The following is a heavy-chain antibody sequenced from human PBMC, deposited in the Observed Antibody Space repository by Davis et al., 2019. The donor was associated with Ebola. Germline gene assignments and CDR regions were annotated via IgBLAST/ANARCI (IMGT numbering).Heavy chain of an antibody. CDR2: ISYDGSNK. CDR3: ATTTIFGVV. J-gene: IGHJ4*02. D-gene: IGHD3-3*01. V-gene: IGHV3-30*03. CDR1: GFTFSSYG. Sequence: GESLKISCAASGFTFSSYGMHWVRQAPGKGLEWVAVISYDGSNKYYADSVKGRFTISRENSKNTLYLQMNSLRAEDTAVYYCATTTIFGVVWGQGTLVTVSS.